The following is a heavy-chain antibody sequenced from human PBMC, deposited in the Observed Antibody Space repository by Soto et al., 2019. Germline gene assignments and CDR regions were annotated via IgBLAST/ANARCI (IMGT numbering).Heavy chain of an antibody. V-gene: IGHV1-69*06. D-gene: IGHD3-22*01. CDR2: IIPIFGTA. CDR1: GGTFSSYA. Sequence: QVPLVQSGAEVKKPGSSVKVSCKASGGTFSSYAISWVRQAPGQGLEWMGGIIPIFGTATYAQKFQGRVTITADKSTRTAYMELSSMRSEDTAVYYCATPGDYYDSSGYGNWGQGTLVTVSS. J-gene: IGHJ4*02. CDR3: ATPGDYYDSSGYGN.